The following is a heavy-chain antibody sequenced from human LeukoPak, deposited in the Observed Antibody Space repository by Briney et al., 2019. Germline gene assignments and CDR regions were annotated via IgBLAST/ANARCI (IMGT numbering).Heavy chain of an antibody. D-gene: IGHD3-9*01. CDR1: GGSISNYY. V-gene: IGHV4-59*01. CDR3: AGRYFDYVDY. J-gene: IGHJ4*02. Sequence: SETLSLTCSVSGGSISNYYWSWIRQPPGKGLEWIGYIYYSGSTNYSPSLKSRVTISVDTSKNQFSLKLSSVTAADTAVYYCAGRYFDYVDYWGQGTLVTVSS. CDR2: IYYSGST.